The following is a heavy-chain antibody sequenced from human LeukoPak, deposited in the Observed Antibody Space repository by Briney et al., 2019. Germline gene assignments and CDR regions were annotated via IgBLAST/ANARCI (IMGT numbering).Heavy chain of an antibody. CDR3: ARARGVSTGYRPIDC. CDR1: GFTFSTSA. J-gene: IGHJ4*02. Sequence: GGSLRLSCAASGFTFSTSAMHWVRQAPGKGLEWVAVIWYDGSNKHYAESVKGRFSISRDNSKSTLYLQMNSLRAEDTAVYYCARARGVSTGYRPIDCWGQGTLVTVSS. V-gene: IGHV3-33*01. CDR2: IWYDGSNK. D-gene: IGHD3-22*01.